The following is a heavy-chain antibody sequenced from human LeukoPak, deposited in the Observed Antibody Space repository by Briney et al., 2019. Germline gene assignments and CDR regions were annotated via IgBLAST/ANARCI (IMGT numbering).Heavy chain of an antibody. D-gene: IGHD2-2*01. V-gene: IGHV1-69*05. CDR3: ARDGGYCSSTSCFLVNWFDP. J-gene: IGHJ5*02. Sequence: SVKVSCKASGGTFSSYAISWVRQAPGQGLEWMGGIIPIFGTTNYAQKFQGRVTITTDESTSTAYMELSSLRSEDTAVYYCARDGGYCSSTSCFLVNWFDPWGQGTLVTVSS. CDR1: GGTFSSYA. CDR2: IIPIFGTT.